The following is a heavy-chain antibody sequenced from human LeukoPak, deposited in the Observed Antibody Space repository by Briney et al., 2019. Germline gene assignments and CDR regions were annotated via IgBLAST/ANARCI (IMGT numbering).Heavy chain of an antibody. Sequence: GGSLRLFCSASGSTFSNFGMHWVRQAPGKGLEYVSAISGNGGSTHYADSVKGRFTISRDNSKNTLYLQMTSLKAEDTAVYYCVKEHCSSTSCFYFDYWGQGTLATVSS. CDR1: GSTFSNFG. CDR2: ISGNGGST. CDR3: VKEHCSSTSCFYFDY. V-gene: IGHV3-64D*06. D-gene: IGHD2-2*01. J-gene: IGHJ4*02.